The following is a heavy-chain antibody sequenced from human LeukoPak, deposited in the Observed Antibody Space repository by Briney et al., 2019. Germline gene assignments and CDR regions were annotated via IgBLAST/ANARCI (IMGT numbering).Heavy chain of an antibody. D-gene: IGHD3-22*01. CDR3: ASVKDGCYYDSSGYHYVY. Sequence: GGSLRLSCAASGFTFSSYSMNWVRQAPGKGLEWVSSISSSSSYIYYADSVKGRFTISRDNAKNSLYLQMNSLRAEDTAVYYCASVKDGCYYDSSGYHYVYWGQGTLVTVSS. V-gene: IGHV3-21*01. CDR2: ISSSSSYI. CDR1: GFTFSSYS. J-gene: IGHJ4*02.